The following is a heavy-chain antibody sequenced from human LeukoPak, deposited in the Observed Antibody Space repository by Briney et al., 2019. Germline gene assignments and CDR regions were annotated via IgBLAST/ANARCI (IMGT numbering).Heavy chain of an antibody. CDR2: IYYSGST. V-gene: IGHV4-61*01. CDR3: ARDRVRGNSNPFFDY. J-gene: IGHJ4*02. CDR1: GGSVSSGTYY. Sequence: SETLSLTCPVSGGSVSSGTYYWSWIRQPPGKGLEWIGYIYYSGSTNYNPSLKSRVTISVDTSKNQFSLKLSSVTAADTAVYYCARDRVRGNSNPFFDYWGQGTLVTVSS. D-gene: IGHD4-11*01.